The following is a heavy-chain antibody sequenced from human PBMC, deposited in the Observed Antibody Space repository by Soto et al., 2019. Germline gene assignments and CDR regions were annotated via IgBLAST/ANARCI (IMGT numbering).Heavy chain of an antibody. CDR3: ARDRYYYDSSAYYPDYYYGMDV. V-gene: IGHV3-11*01. J-gene: IGHJ6*02. D-gene: IGHD3-22*01. CDR1: GFTFSDYY. Sequence: QVQLVESGGGLVKPGGSLRLSCAASGFTFSDYYMTWIRQAPGTGLEWVSYITSSGSTIYSADSVKGRFTISRDNAKNSLYLQMNSLTAEDTAVYYCARDRYYYDSSAYYPDYYYGMDVWGQGTTVTVSS. CDR2: ITSSGSTI.